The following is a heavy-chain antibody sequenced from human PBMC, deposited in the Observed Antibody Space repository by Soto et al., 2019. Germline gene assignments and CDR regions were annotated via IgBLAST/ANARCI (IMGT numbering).Heavy chain of an antibody. Sequence: GASVKVSCKASEGTFSSYTISWVRQAPGQGLEWMGRIIPILGIANYAQKFQGRVTITADKSTSTAYMELSSLRSEDTAVYYCAVRHHCSGGSCPNHNDAFDIWGQGTTVTVSS. CDR2: IIPILGIA. V-gene: IGHV1-69*02. CDR3: AVRHHCSGGSCPNHNDAFDI. CDR1: EGTFSSYT. J-gene: IGHJ3*02. D-gene: IGHD2-15*01.